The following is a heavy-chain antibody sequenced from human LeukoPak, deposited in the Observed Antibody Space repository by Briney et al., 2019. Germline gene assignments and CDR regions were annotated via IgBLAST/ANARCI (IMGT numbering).Heavy chain of an antibody. Sequence: GGSLRLSCAASGFSFSTYSMNWVRQAAGKGLEWVSHISIGSSTIYYANSVRGRFTISRDNAKNSLYLQMNSLRAEDTAVYYCARGGYDSSGYYFDYWGQGTLVTVSS. D-gene: IGHD3-22*01. J-gene: IGHJ4*02. CDR1: GFSFSTYS. CDR3: ARGGYDSSGYYFDY. CDR2: ISIGSSTI. V-gene: IGHV3-48*01.